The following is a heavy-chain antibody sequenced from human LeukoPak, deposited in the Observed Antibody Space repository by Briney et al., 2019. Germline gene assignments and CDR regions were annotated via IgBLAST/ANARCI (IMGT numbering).Heavy chain of an antibody. D-gene: IGHD2-15*01. CDR2: IIPILGIA. CDR1: GGTFSSYA. Sequence: ASVKVSCKASGGTFSSYAISWVRQAPGQGLEWMGRIIPILGIANYAQKFQGRVTITADKSTSTAYMELSSLRSEDTAVYYCARLGSTPDLNCSGGSCYTAPPFFDYWGQGTLVTVSS. V-gene: IGHV1-69*04. CDR3: ARLGSTPDLNCSGGSCYTAPPFFDY. J-gene: IGHJ4*02.